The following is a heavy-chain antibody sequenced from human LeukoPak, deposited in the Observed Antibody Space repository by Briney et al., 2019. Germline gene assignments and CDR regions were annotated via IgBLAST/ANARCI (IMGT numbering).Heavy chain of an antibody. D-gene: IGHD6-13*01. CDR3: ARDRPGIAAAGEIDY. V-gene: IGHV3-48*04. J-gene: IGHJ4*02. Sequence: GGSLRLSCAASGFTFSSYSMNWVRQAPGKGLEWVSYISSSSSTIYYADSVKGRFTISRDNAKNSLYLQMNSLRAEDTAVYYCARDRPGIAAAGEIDYWGQGTLVTVSS. CDR2: ISSSSSTI. CDR1: GFTFSSYS.